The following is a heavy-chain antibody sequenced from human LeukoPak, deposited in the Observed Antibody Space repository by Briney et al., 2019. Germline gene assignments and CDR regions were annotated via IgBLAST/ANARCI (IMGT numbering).Heavy chain of an antibody. CDR3: AKRNSSGWYYFDY. CDR2: ISNSGGNT. J-gene: IGHJ4*02. CDR1: GFTFRSYA. D-gene: IGHD6-19*01. V-gene: IGHV3-23*01. Sequence: GGSLRLSCAASGFTFRSYAMSWARQAPGKGLEWVSLISNSGGNTYYANSVKGRFTISRDNSKNTLYLQMNSLRDEDTAIYYCAKRNSSGWYYFDYWGQGTLVTVSS.